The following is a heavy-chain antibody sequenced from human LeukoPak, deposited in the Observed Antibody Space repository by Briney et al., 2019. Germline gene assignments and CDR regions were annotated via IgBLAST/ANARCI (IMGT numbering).Heavy chain of an antibody. V-gene: IGHV5-51*01. Sequence: GESLKISCKGSGYGFTSYWIAWVRQMPVKGLEWMGIIYPGDSDTRYSPSFQGQVTISADRSISTAYLQWSSLKASDTAMYYCARNYYYMDVWGKGTTVTVSS. J-gene: IGHJ6*03. CDR1: GYGFTSYW. CDR3: ARNYYYMDV. CDR2: IYPGDSDT.